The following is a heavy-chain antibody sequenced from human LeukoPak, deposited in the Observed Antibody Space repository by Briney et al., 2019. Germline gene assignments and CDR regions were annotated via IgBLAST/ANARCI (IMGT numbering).Heavy chain of an antibody. V-gene: IGHV3-64*01. CDR2: ISSNGGST. CDR1: GFTFSSYA. D-gene: IGHD1-1*01. J-gene: IGHJ3*02. CDR3: AKSLFTSATGTGRAFHI. Sequence: PGGFLRLSCAASGFTFSSYAMHWVRQAPGKGLEYVSAISSNGGSTYYANSVKGRFTISRDNSKSTLFLQMNDLRVEDTAKFYCAKSLFTSATGTGRAFHIWGQGTMVSVSS.